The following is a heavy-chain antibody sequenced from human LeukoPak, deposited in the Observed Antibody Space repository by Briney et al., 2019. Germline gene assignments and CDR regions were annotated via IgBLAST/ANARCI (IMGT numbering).Heavy chain of an antibody. D-gene: IGHD4-11*01. CDR2: ISTTSRYI. Sequence: GGSLTLSCAASGFTFSSYSMNWVRQAPGKGREWVSSISTTSRYIYYADSVKGRFTVSRDNAKNSLSLQMNSLRAEDTAVYYCARGNSDYDHDYWGQGTLVTVSS. V-gene: IGHV3-21*01. CDR1: GFTFSSYS. CDR3: ARGNSDYDHDY. J-gene: IGHJ4*02.